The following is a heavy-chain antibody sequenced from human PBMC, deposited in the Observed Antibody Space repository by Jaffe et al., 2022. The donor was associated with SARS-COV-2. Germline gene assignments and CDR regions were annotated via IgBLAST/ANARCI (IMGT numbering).Heavy chain of an antibody. D-gene: IGHD3-9*01. CDR2: MNPNSGNT. CDR3: ARGVRKRGYDILTGDYYYYMDV. CDR1: GYTFTSYD. J-gene: IGHJ6*03. V-gene: IGHV1-8*01. Sequence: QVQLVQSGAEVKKPGASVKVSCKASGYTFTSYDINWVRQATGQGLEWMGWMNPNSGNTGYAQKFQGRVTMTRNTSISTAYMELSSLRSEDTAVYYCARGVRKRGYDILTGDYYYYMDVWGKGTTVTVSS.